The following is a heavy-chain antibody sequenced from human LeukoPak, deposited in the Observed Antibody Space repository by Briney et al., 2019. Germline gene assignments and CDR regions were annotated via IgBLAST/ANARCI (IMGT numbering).Heavy chain of an antibody. Sequence: SVKVSCKASGGTFSSYAISWVRQAPGQGLEWMGGIIPIFGTANYAQKFQGRVTITADESTSTAYMELSSLRAEDTALYYCAKDVTGYSSGWYGYYYYGMDVWGQGTTVTVSS. J-gene: IGHJ6*02. V-gene: IGHV1-69*13. CDR3: AKDVTGYSSGWYGYYYYGMDV. CDR2: IIPIFGTA. CDR1: GGTFSSYA. D-gene: IGHD6-19*01.